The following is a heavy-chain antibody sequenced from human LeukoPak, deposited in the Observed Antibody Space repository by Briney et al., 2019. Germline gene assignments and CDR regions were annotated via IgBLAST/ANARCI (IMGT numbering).Heavy chain of an antibody. J-gene: IGHJ4*02. CDR2: IYHSGST. V-gene: IGHV4-38-2*01. D-gene: IGHD3-3*01. CDR3: ATLPAMRITGY. CDR1: GYSISSGYY. Sequence: SETLSLTCAVSGYSISSGYYWGWIRQPPGKGLEWIGSIYHSGSTYYNPSLKSRVTISVDTSKNQFSLKLSSVTAEDTAVYYCATLPAMRITGYWGQGTLVTVSS.